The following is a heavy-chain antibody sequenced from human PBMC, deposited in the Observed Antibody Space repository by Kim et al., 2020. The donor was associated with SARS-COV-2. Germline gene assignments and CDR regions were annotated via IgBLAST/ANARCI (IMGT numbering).Heavy chain of an antibody. Sequence: ASVKVSCKASGYTFTNYAMNWVRQAPGQGLEWMGWINTNTGNPTYAQGFTGRFVFSLDTSVSTAYVQISGLKAEDTGVYYCARARDYDSSGNDAFDIWGQGTMGTVSS. J-gene: IGHJ3*02. D-gene: IGHD3-22*01. CDR1: GYTFTNYA. V-gene: IGHV7-4-1*02. CDR3: ARARDYDSSGNDAFDI. CDR2: INTNTGNP.